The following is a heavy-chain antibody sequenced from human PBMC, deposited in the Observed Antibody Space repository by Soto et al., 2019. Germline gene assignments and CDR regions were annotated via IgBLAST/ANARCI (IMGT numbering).Heavy chain of an antibody. CDR1: GFTFSGYY. CDR2: FSSSGYTI. V-gene: IGHV3-11*01. Sequence: SGGSLRLSCEASGFTFSGYYMTWIRQAPGRGLEWISYFSSSGYTIRYADSVEGRFTVSRDDAKKTLYLQMNSLRAEDTAVYYCAKGRGGRSEDWGQGTLVTVSS. CDR3: AKGRGGRSED. J-gene: IGHJ4*02. D-gene: IGHD3-3*01.